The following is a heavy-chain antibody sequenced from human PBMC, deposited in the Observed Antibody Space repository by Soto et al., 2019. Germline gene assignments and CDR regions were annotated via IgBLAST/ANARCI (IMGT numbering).Heavy chain of an antibody. CDR3: ARGRLVPAVNFDY. Sequence: QLQLQESGSGLLKPSQTLSLTCAVSGDSISSGGFSWSWIRQPPGKGLEWIGYIYHSGSSFYNPSLKSRVTISVDGSKNKFSRKVNSVTAADTAVYYCARGRLVPAVNFDYWGQGALVTVSS. D-gene: IGHD2-2*01. CDR2: IYHSGSS. CDR1: GDSISSGGFS. J-gene: IGHJ4*02. V-gene: IGHV4-30-2*01.